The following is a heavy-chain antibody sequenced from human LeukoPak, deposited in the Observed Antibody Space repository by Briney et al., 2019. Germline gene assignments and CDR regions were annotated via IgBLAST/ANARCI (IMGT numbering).Heavy chain of an antibody. CDR2: INHSGST. Sequence: PSETLSLTCAVYGGSFSGYYWSWIRQPPGKGLEWIGEINHSGSTNYNPSLKSRVTISVDTSKNQFSLKLSSVTAADTAVYYCARGPRITMARGVHPIDYWGQGTLVTVSS. J-gene: IGHJ4*02. CDR3: ARGPRITMARGVHPIDY. D-gene: IGHD3-10*01. V-gene: IGHV4-34*01. CDR1: GGSFSGYY.